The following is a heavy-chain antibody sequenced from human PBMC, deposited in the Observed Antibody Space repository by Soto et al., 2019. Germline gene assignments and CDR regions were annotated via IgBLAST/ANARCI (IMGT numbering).Heavy chain of an antibody. CDR2: ISSSGSYI. V-gene: IGHV3-21*01. D-gene: IGHD2-15*01. Sequence: TGGSLRLSCAASGFTFSSYTMNWVRQAPGKGLEWVSSISSSGSYIHYADSVKGRFTVSRDNAKNSLFLQMDSLRAEDTAVYYCARGTGTALLGWGQGTLVTVSS. CDR3: ARGTGTALLG. J-gene: IGHJ4*02. CDR1: GFTFSSYT.